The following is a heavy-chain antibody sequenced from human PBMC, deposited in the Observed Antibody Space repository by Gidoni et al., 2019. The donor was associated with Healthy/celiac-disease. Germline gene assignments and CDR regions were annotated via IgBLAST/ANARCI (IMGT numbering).Heavy chain of an antibody. Sequence: QVQLVQSGAEVKKPGSSVKVSCKASGGTFSSEAISWVRQAPGQGLEWMGGIIPIFGTANYAPKFQGRVTITADESTSTAYMELSSLRSEDTAVYYCARGYYDYVWGSYRSFYSRHFDYWGQGTLVTVSS. CDR2: IIPIFGTA. CDR1: GGTFSSEA. V-gene: IGHV1-69*01. D-gene: IGHD3-16*02. J-gene: IGHJ4*02. CDR3: ARGYYDYVWGSYRSFYSRHFDY.